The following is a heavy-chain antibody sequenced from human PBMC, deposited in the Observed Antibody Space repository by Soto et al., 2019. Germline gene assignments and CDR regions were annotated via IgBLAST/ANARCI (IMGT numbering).Heavy chain of an antibody. V-gene: IGHV3-30*18. CDR3: AKDEASYYDFWSGYYIDY. D-gene: IGHD3-3*01. CDR1: GFTFSSYG. Sequence: GGSLRLSCAASGFTFSSYGMHWVRQAPGKGLEWVAVISYDGSNKYYADSVKGRFTISRDNSKNTLYLQMNSLRAEDTAVYYWAKDEASYYDFWSGYYIDYWGQGTLVTVSS. J-gene: IGHJ4*02. CDR2: ISYDGSNK.